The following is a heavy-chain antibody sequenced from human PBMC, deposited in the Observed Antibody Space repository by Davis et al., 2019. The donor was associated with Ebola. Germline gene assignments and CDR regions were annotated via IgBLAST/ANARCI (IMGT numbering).Heavy chain of an antibody. J-gene: IGHJ4*02. CDR2: IGAGYDT. D-gene: IGHD4-17*01. Sequence: GESLKISCAAFGFSFSSYDMHWVRQVPGQGLEWVSAIGAGYDTYYPDSVKGRFTISRDNAKNTLYQQMNSLRADDTAVYYCAKATGMGTTGSSDYWGQGTLVTVSS. V-gene: IGHV3-13*01. CDR1: GFSFSSYD. CDR3: AKATGMGTTGSSDY.